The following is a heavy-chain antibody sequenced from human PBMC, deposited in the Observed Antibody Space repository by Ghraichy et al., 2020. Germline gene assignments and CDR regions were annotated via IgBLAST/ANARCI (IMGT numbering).Heavy chain of an antibody. Sequence: GGSLRLSCAASGFMFGNYAMHWVRQPPGKGLEWVAFLRYDVNTEDYADSVRGRFTLSRDNSKKRLLLPMRGLRSEDTALYYCVKDLQQWLTDTLFDSWGQGVLVTVSS. CDR2: LRYDVNTE. J-gene: IGHJ4*02. CDR3: VKDLQQWLTDTLFDS. CDR1: GFMFGNYA. V-gene: IGHV3-30*02. D-gene: IGHD6-19*01.